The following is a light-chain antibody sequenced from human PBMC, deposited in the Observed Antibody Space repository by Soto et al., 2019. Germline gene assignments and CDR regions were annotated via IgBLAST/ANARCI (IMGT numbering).Light chain of an antibody. Sequence: DIQMTQSPSSLSASVGDRVTITCQASQDSNNYLNWYQQKPGKAPQLLIYDASNLETGDPSRFSGSGSGTDITFTISSLQPEDIATYYCQQSINLPLTFDPGTKVNIK. J-gene: IGKJ3*01. CDR3: QQSINLPLT. CDR1: QDSNNY. CDR2: DAS. V-gene: IGKV1-33*01.